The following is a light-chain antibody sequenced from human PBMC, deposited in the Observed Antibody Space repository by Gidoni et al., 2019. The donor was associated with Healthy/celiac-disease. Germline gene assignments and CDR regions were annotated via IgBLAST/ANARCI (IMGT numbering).Light chain of an antibody. V-gene: IGLV1-40*01. Sequence: QSVLTQPPSVSGAPGQGVTISCTRSSSNIGAGYDVHWYQQLPGTAPKLLIYGNSKRPSGVPDRCSGSKSGTSASLAITGLQAEDEADYYCQSYDSSLSVVFGGGTKLTVL. CDR3: QSYDSSLSVV. CDR2: GNS. CDR1: SSNIGAGYD. J-gene: IGLJ2*01.